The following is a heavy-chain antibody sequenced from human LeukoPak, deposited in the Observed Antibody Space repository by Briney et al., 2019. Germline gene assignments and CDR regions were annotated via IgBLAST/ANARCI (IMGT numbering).Heavy chain of an antibody. V-gene: IGHV1-2*02. Sequence: VASVKVSCKASGYTFTGYYMHWVRQAPGQGLEWMGWINPNSGGTNYAQKFQGRVTMTRDTSISTAYMELSRLRSDDTAVYYCARVYSNYAGVYPFDYWGQGTLVTVSS. CDR1: GYTFTGYY. J-gene: IGHJ4*02. D-gene: IGHD4-11*01. CDR2: INPNSGGT. CDR3: ARVYSNYAGVYPFDY.